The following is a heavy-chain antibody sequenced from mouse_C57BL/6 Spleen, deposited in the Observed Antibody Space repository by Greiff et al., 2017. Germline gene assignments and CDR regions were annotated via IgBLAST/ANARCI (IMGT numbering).Heavy chain of an antibody. D-gene: IGHD2-5*01. CDR3: ARSGSKSAMDY. J-gene: IGHJ4*01. CDR2: IYPGSGST. Sequence: QVQLQQPGPELVKPGASVTMSCKASGYTLTSYWITWVKQRPGQGLEWIGDIYPGSGSTNYNEKFKSKATLTVYTSSSTASMPISSLTSADSAVYYCARSGSKSAMDYWGQGTSVTVSS. V-gene: IGHV1-55*01. CDR1: GYTLTSYW.